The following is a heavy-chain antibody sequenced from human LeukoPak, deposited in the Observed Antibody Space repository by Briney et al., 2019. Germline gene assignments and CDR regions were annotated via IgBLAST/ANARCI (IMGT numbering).Heavy chain of an antibody. CDR3: ARGYYGSGSYPDY. Sequence: GASVKVSCKAPGGTFSSYAISWVRQAPGQGLEWMGRIIPILGIANYAQKFQGRVTITADKSTSTAYMELSSLRSEDTAVYYCARGYYGSGSYPDYWGQGTLVTVSS. J-gene: IGHJ4*02. D-gene: IGHD3-10*01. CDR2: IIPILGIA. CDR1: GGTFSSYA. V-gene: IGHV1-69*04.